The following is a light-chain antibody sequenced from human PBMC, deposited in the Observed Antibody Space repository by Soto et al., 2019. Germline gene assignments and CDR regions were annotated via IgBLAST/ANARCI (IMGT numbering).Light chain of an antibody. CDR3: QQYNSYST. Sequence: DIQMTQSPSSLSASVGDRVTITCRASQSITTYLNWYRQKPGKAPNLLIYKASTLESGVPSRFSGSGSGTEFTLTISGLQPDDFATYYCQQYNSYSTFGGGTKVEIK. J-gene: IGKJ4*01. CDR1: QSITTY. V-gene: IGKV1-5*03. CDR2: KAS.